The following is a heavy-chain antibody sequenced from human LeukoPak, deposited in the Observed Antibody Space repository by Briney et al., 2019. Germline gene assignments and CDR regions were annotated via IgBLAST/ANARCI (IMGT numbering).Heavy chain of an antibody. CDR2: ISGSGGST. D-gene: IGHD3-22*01. CDR3: AKDSYYDSSGHTVFDY. Sequence: GGSLRLSCVASGFTFSSYAMSWVRQAPGKGLEWVSAISGSGGSTYYADSVKGRFTISRDNSKNTLYLQMNSLRAEDTAVYYCAKDSYYDSSGHTVFDYWGQGTLVTVSS. CDR1: GFTFSSYA. J-gene: IGHJ4*02. V-gene: IGHV3-23*01.